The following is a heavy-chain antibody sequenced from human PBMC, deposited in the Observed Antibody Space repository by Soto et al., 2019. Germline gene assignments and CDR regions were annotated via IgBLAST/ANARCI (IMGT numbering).Heavy chain of an antibody. CDR1: GGSISSYSYS. CDR3: ARLYSSGWYNWFDP. J-gene: IGHJ5*02. D-gene: IGHD6-19*01. CDR2: IYYTGST. V-gene: IGHV4-39*01. Sequence: QLQLQESGPGLVKPSETLSLTCTVSGGSISSYSYSWNWIRQPPGKGLEWIGSIYYTGSTDNNPSLKGRVTIAADTSKNQFSLKLNSVTAADTAVYYCARLYSSGWYNWFDPWGQGTLVTVSS.